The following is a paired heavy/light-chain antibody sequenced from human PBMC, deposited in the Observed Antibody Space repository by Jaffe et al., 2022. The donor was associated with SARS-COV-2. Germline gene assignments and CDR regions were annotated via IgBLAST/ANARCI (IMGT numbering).Heavy chain of an antibody. V-gene: IGHV3-43*02. CDR1: GFTFDDYA. Sequence: EVQLVESGGGVVQPGGSLRLSCAASGFTFDDYAMHWVRQAPGKGLEWVSLISGDGGSTYYADSVKGRFTISRDNSKNSLYLQMNSLRTEDTALYYCAKDMASAYYDSSGRGPDYWGQGTLVTVSS. J-gene: IGHJ4*02. CDR2: ISGDGGST. CDR3: AKDMASAYYDSSGRGPDY. D-gene: IGHD3-22*01.
Light chain of an antibody. V-gene: IGKV1D-8*01. CDR3: QQYYSFPRT. CDR2: AAS. CDR1: QGISSY. Sequence: VIWMTQSPSLLSASTGDRVTISCRMSQGISSYLAWYQQKPGKAPELLIYAASTLQSGVPSRFSGSGSGTDFTLTISCLQSEDFATYYCQQYYSFPRTFGQGTKLEIK. J-gene: IGKJ2*01.